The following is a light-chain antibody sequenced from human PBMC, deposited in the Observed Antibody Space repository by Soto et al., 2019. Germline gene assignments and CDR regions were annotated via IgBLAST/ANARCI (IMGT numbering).Light chain of an antibody. CDR2: DAS. J-gene: IGKJ4*02. CDR1: QDITNS. CDR3: QQYDNPLQ. Sequence: DIQMTQSPSSLSVSVVDRVTITCQASQDITNSLNWYQQTPLRAPKLLIYDASNLETGVPSRFSGSGSGTYSTFTISRLPPEYIATYYRQQYDNPLQFGGGTKVDIK. V-gene: IGKV1-33*01.